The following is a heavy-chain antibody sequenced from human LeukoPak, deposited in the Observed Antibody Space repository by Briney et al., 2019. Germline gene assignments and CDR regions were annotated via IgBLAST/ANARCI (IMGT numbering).Heavy chain of an antibody. V-gene: IGHV1-2*02. D-gene: IGHD5-24*01. Sequence: ASVKVSCKASGYTFIGYYMHWVRQAPGQGLEWMGWINPHSGGTNSEQNFQGRVTMSSDTSSSTVYMELGRLRSDDTALYYCAREGVIGDGYNFFDYWGQGTLVTVSS. CDR1: GYTFIGYY. CDR3: AREGVIGDGYNFFDY. CDR2: INPHSGGT. J-gene: IGHJ4*02.